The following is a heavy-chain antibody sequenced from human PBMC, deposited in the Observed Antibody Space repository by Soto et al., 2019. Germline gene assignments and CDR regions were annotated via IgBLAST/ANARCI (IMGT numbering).Heavy chain of an antibody. CDR2: IYAGGNT. V-gene: IGHV3-53*01. CDR1: GFSVTSNY. Sequence: GGSLRLSSTASGFSVTSNYMTWVRQAPGAGLECVSVIYAGGNTYYADSVKGRFTISSDKSKNTLYLQMNNLRAEDTAVYYCARVTTFYDILTSSYALNYFDYWGQGTRVTVSS. J-gene: IGHJ4*02. D-gene: IGHD3-9*01. CDR3: ARVTTFYDILTSSYALNYFDY.